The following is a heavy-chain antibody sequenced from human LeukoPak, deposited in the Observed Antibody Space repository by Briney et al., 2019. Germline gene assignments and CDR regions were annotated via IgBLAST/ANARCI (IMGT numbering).Heavy chain of an antibody. V-gene: IGHV1-69*04. CDR3: AREFYLSFGVVLKYFQH. J-gene: IGHJ1*01. CDR2: IIPILGIA. D-gene: IGHD3-3*01. Sequence: GASVKVSCKASGGTFSSYTISWVRQAPGQGLEWMGRIIPILGIANYAQKFQGRVTITADESTSTAYMELSSLRSEDTAVYYCAREFYLSFGVVLKYFQHWGQGTLVTVSS. CDR1: GGTFSSYT.